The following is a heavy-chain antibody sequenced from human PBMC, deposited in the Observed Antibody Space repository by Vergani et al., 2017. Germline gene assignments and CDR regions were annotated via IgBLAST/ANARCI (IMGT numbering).Heavy chain of an antibody. V-gene: IGHV7-4-1*02. J-gene: IGHJ3*02. Sequence: QVQLVQSGSELKKPGASVKVSCKASGYTFTSYAMNWVRQAPGQGLEWMGWINTNTGNPTYAQCFTGRFVFSLATSVSTAYLQLSSLKAEDTAVYYCAIANWNYLLFDAFDIWGQGTMVTVFS. CDR1: GYTFTSYA. CDR3: AIANWNYLLFDAFDI. CDR2: INTNTGNP. D-gene: IGHD1-7*01.